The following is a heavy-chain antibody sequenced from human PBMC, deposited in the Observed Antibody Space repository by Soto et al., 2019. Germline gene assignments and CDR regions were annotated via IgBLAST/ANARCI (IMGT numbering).Heavy chain of an antibody. V-gene: IGHV1-2*04. Sequence: ASVKVSWKASGYTFTGYYMHWVRQAPGQGHEWMGWINPNSGGTNYAQKFQGWVTMTRDTSISTAYMELSRLRSDDTAVYYCARDQCTNGVCYYSIGTDPHNCMVFGGPGIMVT. CDR3: ARDQCTNGVCYYSIGTDPHNCMVF. J-gene: IGHJ3*01. D-gene: IGHD2-8*01. CDR1: GYTFTGYY. CDR2: INPNSGGT.